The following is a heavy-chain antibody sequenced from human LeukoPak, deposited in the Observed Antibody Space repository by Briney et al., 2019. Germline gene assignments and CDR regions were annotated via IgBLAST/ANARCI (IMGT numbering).Heavy chain of an antibody. CDR1: DGSFSSYY. CDR2: IYSSGST. D-gene: IGHD3-22*01. J-gene: IGHJ5*02. CDR3: ARGTYYYDTSDYPHWFDP. Sequence: SETLSLTCTVSDGSFSSYYWNWIRQPAGKGLQGIGRIYSSGSTNYNPSLKSRVNMSVDPSKNQFSLRLSSVTAADTAVYYFARGTYYYDTSDYPHWFDPWGQGTLVTVSS. V-gene: IGHV4-4*07.